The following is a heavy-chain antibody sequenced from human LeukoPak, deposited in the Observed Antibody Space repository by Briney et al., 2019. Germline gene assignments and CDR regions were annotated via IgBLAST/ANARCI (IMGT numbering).Heavy chain of an antibody. J-gene: IGHJ4*02. Sequence: HAGRSLRLSCVASGFTFSSYGMHWVRQAPGKGLEWLAVISHDGNNKYYADSVRGRFTLSRDNSKNTLYLQMNSLRAEDTAVYYCARPTSYDYVWGSYRLDYWGQGTLVTVSS. CDR2: ISHDGNNK. CDR3: ARPTSYDYVWGSYRLDY. D-gene: IGHD3-16*02. CDR1: GFTFSSYG. V-gene: IGHV3-30*03.